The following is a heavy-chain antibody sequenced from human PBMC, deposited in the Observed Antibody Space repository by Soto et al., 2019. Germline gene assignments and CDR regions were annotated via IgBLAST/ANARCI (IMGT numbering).Heavy chain of an antibody. CDR2: INHSGST. CDR3: ARARYGSGSYYSLFDP. CDR1: GGSFSGYY. D-gene: IGHD3-10*01. J-gene: IGHJ5*02. Sequence: PSETLSLTCAVYGGSFSGYYWSWIRQPPGKGLEWIGEINHSGSTNYNPSLKSRVTISADTSKNQFSLKLSSVTAADTAVYYCARARYGSGSYYSLFDPWGQGTLVTLSS. V-gene: IGHV4-34*01.